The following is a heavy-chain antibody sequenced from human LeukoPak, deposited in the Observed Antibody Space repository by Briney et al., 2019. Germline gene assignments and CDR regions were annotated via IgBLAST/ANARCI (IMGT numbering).Heavy chain of an antibody. J-gene: IGHJ3*02. CDR3: AKDFIYGGWGNGFDI. Sequence: TGGSLRLSCAASGFTVSSNYMSWVRQAPGKGLEWVSVIYSGGSTYYADSVKGRFTISRDNSKNTLYLQMNSLRAEDTAVYYCAKDFIYGGWGNGFDIWGQGTMVTVSS. CDR2: IYSGGST. D-gene: IGHD3-16*01. CDR1: GFTVSSNY. V-gene: IGHV3-53*05.